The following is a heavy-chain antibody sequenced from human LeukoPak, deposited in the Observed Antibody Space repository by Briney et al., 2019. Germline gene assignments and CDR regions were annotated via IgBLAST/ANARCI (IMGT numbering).Heavy chain of an antibody. CDR1: GFTFSSYS. Sequence: PGGSLRLSCAASGFTFSSYSMNWVRQAPGKGLEWVSSISSSSSYIYSADSVKGRFTISRDNAKNALVLQMNSLRAEDTAVYYCARYDFWRGYGFDYWGQGTLVTVSS. J-gene: IGHJ4*02. V-gene: IGHV3-21*01. CDR3: ARYDFWRGYGFDY. D-gene: IGHD3-3*01. CDR2: ISSSSSYI.